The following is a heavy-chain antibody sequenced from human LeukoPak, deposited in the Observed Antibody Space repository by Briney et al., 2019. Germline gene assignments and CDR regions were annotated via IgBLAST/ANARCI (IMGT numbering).Heavy chain of an antibody. Sequence: GGSLRLSCAASGLTFSNYGMHWVRQAPGKGLEWVAVIWYDGSNKDYADSVKGRFTVSRDNSRNTLFLQMNSLRVEDTAVYYCASDRATQYFDYWGQGTLVSVPS. CDR1: GLTFSNYG. J-gene: IGHJ4*02. CDR2: IWYDGSNK. V-gene: IGHV3-33*01. CDR3: ASDRATQYFDY. D-gene: IGHD2-15*01.